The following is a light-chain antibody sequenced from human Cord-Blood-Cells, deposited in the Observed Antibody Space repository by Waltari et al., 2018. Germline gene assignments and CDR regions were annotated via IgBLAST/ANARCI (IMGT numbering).Light chain of an antibody. Sequence: EIVFTQSPGTLSSSPGERASISCRASQSVSSSYLAWYQQKPGQAHRLLIYGASSRATGIPDRFSGSGSGTDFTLTISRLEPEDFAVYYCQQYGSSPRTFCQGTKVQIK. J-gene: IGKJ1*01. CDR3: QQYGSSPRT. V-gene: IGKV3-20*01. CDR2: GAS. CDR1: QSVSSSY.